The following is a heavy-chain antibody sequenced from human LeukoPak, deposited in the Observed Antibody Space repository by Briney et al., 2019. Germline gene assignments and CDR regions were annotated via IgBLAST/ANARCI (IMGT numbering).Heavy chain of an antibody. CDR1: GGSFSGSY. CDR3: ARLVVSNWYHEVLLGRDY. V-gene: IGHV4-34*12. CDR2: IIHSGST. J-gene: IGHJ4*02. Sequence: SETLSLTCAVYGGSFSGSYWSWIRQPPRKGLERIGQIIHSGSTKYNPSLKSRVTISVDTSKNQFSLKLSSVTAADTAVYYCARLVVSNWYHEVLLGRDYWGQGTLVTVSS. D-gene: IGHD6-13*01.